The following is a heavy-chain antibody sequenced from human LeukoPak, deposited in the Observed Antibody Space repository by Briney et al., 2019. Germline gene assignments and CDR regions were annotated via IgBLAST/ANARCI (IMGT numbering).Heavy chain of an antibody. J-gene: IGHJ4*02. V-gene: IGHV3-21*01. CDR2: ISSSSSYI. CDR1: GFTFSSYS. CDR3: EAGPRTETTSDY. Sequence: PGGSLRLSCAASGFTFSSYSMNWVRQAPGKGLEWVSSISSSSSYIYYADSVKGRFTISRDNAKNSLYLQMNSLRAEDTAVYYCEAGPRTETTSDYWGQGALVTVSS. D-gene: IGHD1-1*01.